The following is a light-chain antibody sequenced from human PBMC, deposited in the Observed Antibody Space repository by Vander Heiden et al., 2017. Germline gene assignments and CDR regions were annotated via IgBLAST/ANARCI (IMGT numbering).Light chain of an antibody. CDR1: QSISSW. CDR2: KAS. J-gene: IGKJ2*01. CDR3: QQYNSYAYT. V-gene: IGKV1-5*03. Sequence: DIQMTQSPSTLSASVGDRVTITCRASQSISSWLAWYQQKPGKAPKLLIYKASSLESGVPSRFSGSGSGTEFTLTISSLQPDDFATYYCQQYNSYAYTFGQGTKLVIK.